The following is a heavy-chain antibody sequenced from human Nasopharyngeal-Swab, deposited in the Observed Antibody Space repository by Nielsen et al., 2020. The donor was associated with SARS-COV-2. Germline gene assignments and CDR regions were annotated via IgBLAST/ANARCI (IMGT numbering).Heavy chain of an antibody. CDR2: IYYSGST. CDR1: GGSISSSSYY. Sequence: SETLSLTCTVSGGSISSSSYYWGWIRQPPGKGPEWIGSIYYSGSTYYNPSLKSRVTISVDTSKNQFSLKLSSVTAADTAVYYCARRDGSWSGYYTDYWGQGTLVTVSS. V-gene: IGHV4-39*01. D-gene: IGHD3-3*01. CDR3: ARRDGSWSGYYTDY. J-gene: IGHJ4*02.